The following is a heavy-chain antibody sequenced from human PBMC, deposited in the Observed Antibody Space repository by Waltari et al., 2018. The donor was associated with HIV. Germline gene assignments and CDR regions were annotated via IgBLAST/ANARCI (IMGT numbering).Heavy chain of an antibody. Sequence: QVQLQESGPGLVKPSETLSLTCTVSGGSISSYYWSWIRQPPGKGLEWSGYIYYSGSTNYNPSLKSPVTITVDTSKNQFSRRLSSVTAAYTAGYYCAIKVGGVHYWGQGTLVTVSS. V-gene: IGHV4-59*01. CDR3: AIKVGGVHY. CDR2: IYYSGST. CDR1: GGSISSYY. D-gene: IGHD3-16*01. J-gene: IGHJ4*02.